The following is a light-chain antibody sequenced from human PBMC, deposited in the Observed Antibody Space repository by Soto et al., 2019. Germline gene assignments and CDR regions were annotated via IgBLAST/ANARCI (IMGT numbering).Light chain of an antibody. J-gene: IGLJ2*01. V-gene: IGLV6-57*04. CDR2: KDD. Sequence: NFMLTQPHSVSESPGKTVSISCTRSSGDIANNYVQWFQQRPGSAPTTVIYKDDQRPSGVPDRFSGSIDSSSNSASLTISGLKTEDEDDYFCQSYYSSDVVFGGGTKLTVL. CDR3: QSYYSSDVV. CDR1: SGDIANNY.